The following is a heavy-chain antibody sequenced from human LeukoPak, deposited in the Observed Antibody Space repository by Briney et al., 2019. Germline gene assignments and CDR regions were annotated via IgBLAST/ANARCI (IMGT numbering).Heavy chain of an antibody. D-gene: IGHD5-12*01. V-gene: IGHV3-33*01. Sequence: PGGSLRLSCEASGFTFSSYGMHWVRQAPGKGLEWVSVIWYDGSSEYYAVSVKGRFTISRDNSKNTLYLQMNNLRAEDTAVYYCARDKRAGYDYNYYYGMDVWGQGTTVTVSS. CDR2: IWYDGSSE. CDR1: GFTFSSYG. J-gene: IGHJ6*02. CDR3: ARDKRAGYDYNYYYGMDV.